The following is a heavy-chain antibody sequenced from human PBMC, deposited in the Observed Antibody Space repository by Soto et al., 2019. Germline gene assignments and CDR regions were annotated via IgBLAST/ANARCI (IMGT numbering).Heavy chain of an antibody. J-gene: IGHJ6*02. D-gene: IGHD3-9*01. CDR1: GYTFTSYG. CDR2: ISAYNGNT. V-gene: IGHV1-18*01. Sequence: ASVKVSCKASGYTFTSYGISWVRQAPGQGLEWMGWISAYNGNTNYAQKLQGRVTMTTDTSTSTAYMELRSLRSDDTAVYYCARDPPDPHYDILTGPRRDYYYYGMDVWGQGTTVTVSS. CDR3: ARDPPDPHYDILTGPRRDYYYYGMDV.